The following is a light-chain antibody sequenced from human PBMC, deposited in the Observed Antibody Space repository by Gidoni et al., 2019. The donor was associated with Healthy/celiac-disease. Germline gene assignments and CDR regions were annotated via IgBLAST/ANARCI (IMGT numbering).Light chain of an antibody. CDR3: QQSYSTWT. Sequence: DIQMTQSPSSLSASVGDRVTITCRASQSISSYLNWYQQKPGKAPKLLIYAASSLQSGVPSRFSGSGSGTDFTLTISSLQPEDFATYYCQQSYSTWTFXQXTKVEIK. J-gene: IGKJ1*01. CDR2: AAS. CDR1: QSISSY. V-gene: IGKV1-39*01.